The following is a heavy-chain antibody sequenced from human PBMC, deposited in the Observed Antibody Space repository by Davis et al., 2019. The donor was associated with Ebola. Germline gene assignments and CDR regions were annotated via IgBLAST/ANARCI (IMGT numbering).Heavy chain of an antibody. Sequence: GESLKISCAASGFTFSSYSMNWVRQAPGKGLEWVSYISSSSSTIYYADSVKGRFTISRDNAKNTLYLQMNSLRAQDTAVYYCMSLSGASWGPGTLVTVSS. CDR3: MSLSGAS. D-gene: IGHD3-10*01. V-gene: IGHV3-48*04. CDR2: ISSSSSTI. CDR1: GFTFSSYS. J-gene: IGHJ5*02.